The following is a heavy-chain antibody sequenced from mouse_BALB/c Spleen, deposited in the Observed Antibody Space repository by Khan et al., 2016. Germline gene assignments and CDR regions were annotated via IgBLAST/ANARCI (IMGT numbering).Heavy chain of an antibody. J-gene: IGHJ4*01. CDR2: INPSTGYT. Sequence: QVQLQQSGAELAKPGASVKMSCKASGYTFTSYWMHWVKQRPGQGLEWIGYINPSTGYTEYNQKFKDKATLTADKSSSTAYMQLSSLTSEDSAVYYCVFITTDYAMDYWGQGTSVTVSS. CDR3: VFITTDYAMDY. V-gene: IGHV1-7*01. CDR1: GYTFTSYW. D-gene: IGHD1-1*01.